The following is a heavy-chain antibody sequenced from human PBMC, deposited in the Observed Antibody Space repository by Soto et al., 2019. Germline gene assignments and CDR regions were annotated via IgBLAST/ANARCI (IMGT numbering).Heavy chain of an antibody. J-gene: IGHJ4*02. V-gene: IGHV1-18*01. Sequence: ASVKVCCKASGYTFTSCGISWVRQAPGQGLEWMGWISAYNGNTNYAQKLQGRVTMTTDTSTSTAYMELRSLRSDDTAVYYCARDFVFWAPAETIAAAGTRVYFDYWGQGTLVTVSS. CDR1: GYTFTSCG. CDR3: ARDFVFWAPAETIAAAGTRVYFDY. CDR2: ISAYNGNT. D-gene: IGHD6-13*01.